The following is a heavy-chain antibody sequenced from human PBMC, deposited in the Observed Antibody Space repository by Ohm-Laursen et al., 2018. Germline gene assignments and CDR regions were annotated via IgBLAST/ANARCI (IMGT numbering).Heavy chain of an antibody. J-gene: IGHJ4*02. Sequence: TQTLTLTCTFSGFSLSTSGMCVGWIRQPPGKALEWLARIDWDDDQFYRTSLKTRLTISKDTSKNQVVLIMTNMDPVDTATYYCARIPPYGDYAKFDYWGQGTLVTVSS. V-gene: IGHV2-70*16. CDR3: ARIPPYGDYAKFDY. CDR2: IDWDDDQ. CDR1: GFSLSTSGMC. D-gene: IGHD4-17*01.